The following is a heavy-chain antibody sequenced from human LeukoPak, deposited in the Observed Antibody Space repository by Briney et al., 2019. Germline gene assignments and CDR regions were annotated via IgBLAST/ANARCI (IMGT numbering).Heavy chain of an antibody. Sequence: ASVKVSCKASGYTFTAYYIHWVRQAPGQEPEWMGWINPNSGGTKYAQKFQGRVTMTRDTSISTAYMELSRLRSDDTAVYYCARGKHIVVVTAIMHFQHWGQGTLVTVSS. V-gene: IGHV1-2*02. CDR2: INPNSGGT. J-gene: IGHJ1*01. CDR1: GYTFTAYY. D-gene: IGHD2-21*02. CDR3: ARGKHIVVVTAIMHFQH.